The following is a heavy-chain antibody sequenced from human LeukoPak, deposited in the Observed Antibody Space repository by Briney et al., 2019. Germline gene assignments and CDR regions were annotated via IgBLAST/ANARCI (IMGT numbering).Heavy chain of an antibody. Sequence: PSETLSLTCTVSGGSISSGSYYWSWLRQPAGKGLEWIGRIYTSGSTNYNPSLKSRVTISVDTSKNQFSLKLSSVTAADTAVYYCARDLGGYNPWGQGTLVTVSS. D-gene: IGHD5-12*01. J-gene: IGHJ5*02. CDR1: GGSISSGSYY. CDR2: IYTSGST. CDR3: ARDLGGYNP. V-gene: IGHV4-61*02.